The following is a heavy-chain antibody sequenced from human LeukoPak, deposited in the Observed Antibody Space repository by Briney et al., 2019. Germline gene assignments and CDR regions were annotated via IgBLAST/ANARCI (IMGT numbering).Heavy chain of an antibody. CDR2: VNPSGGST. D-gene: IGHD6-13*01. Sequence: ASVKVSCKASGYTFTSYYMHWVRQAPGQGLEWMRIVNPSGGSTSYAQKFQGRVTMTRDTSTSTVYMELSSLRSEDTAVYYCARRCRETIAAAGTHNWFDPWGQGTLVTVSS. CDR3: ARRCRETIAAAGTHNWFDP. V-gene: IGHV1-46*01. CDR1: GYTFTSYY. J-gene: IGHJ5*02.